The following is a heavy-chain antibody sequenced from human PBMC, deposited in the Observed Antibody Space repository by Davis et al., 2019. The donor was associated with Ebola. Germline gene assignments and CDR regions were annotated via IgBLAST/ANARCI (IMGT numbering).Heavy chain of an antibody. CDR3: ARRGYYYGMDV. CDR2: IYPGDSDT. CDR1: GYRFSIYW. V-gene: IGHV5-51*01. J-gene: IGHJ6*02. Sequence: GESLKISCQGSGYRFSIYWIGWVRQIPGKGLEWMGIIYPGDSDTRYSPSLQGQVTISADKSISTAYLQWSSLKASDTAMYYCARRGYYYGMDVWGQGTTVTVSS.